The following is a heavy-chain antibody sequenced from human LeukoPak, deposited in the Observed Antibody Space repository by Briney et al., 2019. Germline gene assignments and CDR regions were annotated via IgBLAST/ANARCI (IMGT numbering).Heavy chain of an antibody. CDR2: ISGSGGST. D-gene: IGHD6-19*01. CDR1: GFTFSSYA. CDR3: AKVSQYSSGWYAILDAFDI. J-gene: IGHJ3*02. V-gene: IGHV3-23*01. Sequence: GGSLRLSCAASGFTFSSYAMSWVRQAPGKGLEWVSAISGSGGSTYYADSVKGRFTISRDNSKNTLYLQMNSLRAEDTAVYYCAKVSQYSSGWYAILDAFDIWGQGTMVTVS.